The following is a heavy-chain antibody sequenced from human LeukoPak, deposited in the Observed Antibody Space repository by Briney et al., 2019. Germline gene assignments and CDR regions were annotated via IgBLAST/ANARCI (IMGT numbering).Heavy chain of an antibody. D-gene: IGHD3-3*01. CDR1: GGSISSGGYY. V-gene: IGHV4-31*03. CDR3: AREPVTIFGVVSGYMDV. CDR2: IYYSGST. Sequence: KPSQTLSLTCTVSGGSISSGGYYWSWIRQHPGKGLEWIGYIYYSGSTYYNPSLKSRVTMSVDTSKNQFSLKLSSVTAADTAVYYCAREPVTIFGVVSGYMDVWGKGTTVTVSS. J-gene: IGHJ6*03.